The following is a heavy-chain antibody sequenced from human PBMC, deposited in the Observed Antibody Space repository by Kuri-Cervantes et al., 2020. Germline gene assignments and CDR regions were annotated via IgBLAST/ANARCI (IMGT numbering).Heavy chain of an antibody. V-gene: IGHV5-51*01. Sequence: GGSLRLSCKGSGYRFSNYWIGWVRQMPGKGLEWMGIIYPGDSDTRYSPSFQGQVTISADKSISTAYLQWSSLKASDTAMYYCARLGYYGSGSMDVWGQGTTVTVSS. J-gene: IGHJ6*02. CDR1: GYRFSNYW. CDR3: ARLGYYGSGSMDV. D-gene: IGHD3-10*01. CDR2: IYPGDSDT.